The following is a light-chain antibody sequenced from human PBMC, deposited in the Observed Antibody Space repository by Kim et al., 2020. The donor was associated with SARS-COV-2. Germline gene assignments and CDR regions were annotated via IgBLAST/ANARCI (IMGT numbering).Light chain of an antibody. J-gene: IGKJ4*02. CDR1: QCVSSN. CDR2: VSS. V-gene: IGKV3D-15*03. CDR3: QQYNNWPLT. Sequence: GSPGERATPPCRTSQCVSSNLAWYQQKPGQTPRLLIYVSSIRAIGIPARFSGSGSGTEFTLTISILQSEDFAVYYSQQYNNWPLTFGGGAKVDIK.